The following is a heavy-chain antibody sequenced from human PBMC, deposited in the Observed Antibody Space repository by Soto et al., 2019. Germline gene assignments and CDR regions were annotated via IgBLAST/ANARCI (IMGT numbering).Heavy chain of an antibody. Sequence: EGSLRLSCAASGFPFASYAMHIVRQPPGKGVEGVAVISYDGSNQYYAYSVKGRFTSARYNSKNTLYLKRNSLRAEARAVYYCASALRFLDTWGFYYSYGMDVWGQGTTVTVSS. J-gene: IGHJ6*02. D-gene: IGHD3-3*01. CDR1: GFPFASYA. CDR2: ISYDGSNQ. CDR3: ASALRFLDTWGFYYSYGMDV. V-gene: IGHV3-30-3*01.